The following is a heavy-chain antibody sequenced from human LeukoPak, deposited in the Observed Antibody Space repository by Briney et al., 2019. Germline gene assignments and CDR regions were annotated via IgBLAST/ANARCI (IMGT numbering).Heavy chain of an antibody. V-gene: IGHV3-23*01. J-gene: IGHJ4*02. D-gene: IGHD5-12*01. CDR1: RFTFNSYA. Sequence: GRSLRLSCAASRFTFNSYAMSWVRQAPGKGLEWVSVIGGSNGITFYVGSVKGRFTISRDNSKDTLYLQMNSLRAEDTAVYYCARNENSGWGYFDYWGQGTLVTVSS. CDR2: IGGSNGIT. CDR3: ARNENSGWGYFDY.